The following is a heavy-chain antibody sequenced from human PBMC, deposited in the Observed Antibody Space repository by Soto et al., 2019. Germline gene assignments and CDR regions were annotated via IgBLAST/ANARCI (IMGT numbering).Heavy chain of an antibody. V-gene: IGHV3-74*01. D-gene: IGHD7-27*01. Sequence: GGSLRLSCAASGFTFSSYWMHWVRQAPGKGLVWVSRINSDGSSTSYADPVKGRFTISRDNAKNTLYPQMNSLRAEDTAVYYCARDRFYLGLLDYWGQGTLVTVSS. CDR2: INSDGSST. CDR3: ARDRFYLGLLDY. J-gene: IGHJ4*02. CDR1: GFTFSSYW.